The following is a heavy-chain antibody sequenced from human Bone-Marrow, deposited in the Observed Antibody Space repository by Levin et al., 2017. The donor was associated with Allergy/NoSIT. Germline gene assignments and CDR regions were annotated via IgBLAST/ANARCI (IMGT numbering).Heavy chain of an antibody. D-gene: IGHD5-12*01. Sequence: PGGSLRLSCAASGFTFSTYTMNWVRQAPGKGLDWVSSITSSSSYIYYADSVKGRFTISRNNAKNSLYLQMNSLRVEDTAVYYCARGLEYSGLPWGQGTLVTVSS. CDR3: ARGLEYSGLP. V-gene: IGHV3-21*01. CDR1: GFTFSTYT. J-gene: IGHJ5*02. CDR2: ITSSSSYI.